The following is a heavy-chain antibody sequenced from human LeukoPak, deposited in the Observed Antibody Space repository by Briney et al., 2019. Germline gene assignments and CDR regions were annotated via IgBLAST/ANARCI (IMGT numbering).Heavy chain of an antibody. CDR2: IYTSGST. CDR1: GGSISSYY. J-gene: IGHJ4*02. D-gene: IGHD3-10*01. V-gene: IGHV4-4*07. Sequence: PSETLSLTCTVSGGSISSYYRSWIRQPAGKGLEWIGRIYTSGSTNYNPSLKSRVTMSVDTSKNQFSLKLSSVTAADTAVYYCARDASYYYGSGSPRHFDYWGQGTLVTVSS. CDR3: ARDASYYYGSGSPRHFDY.